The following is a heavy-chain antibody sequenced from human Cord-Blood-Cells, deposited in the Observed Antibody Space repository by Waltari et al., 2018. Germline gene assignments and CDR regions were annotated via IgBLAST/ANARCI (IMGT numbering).Heavy chain of an antibody. V-gene: IGHV4-34*01. Sequence: QVQLQQWGAGLLKPSATLSLTCAVYRGSFIGHYWSWIREPPGKGLEWIGEINHSGRTNYNQSLKSRVTISVDKSKSQFSLKMSSVNAADTAVYYCAEVTTLVTREGSYYENWGQGTLVTVSS. CDR1: RGSFIGHY. D-gene: IGHD3-10*01. J-gene: IGHJ4*02. CDR2: INHSGRT. CDR3: AEVTTLVTREGSYYEN.